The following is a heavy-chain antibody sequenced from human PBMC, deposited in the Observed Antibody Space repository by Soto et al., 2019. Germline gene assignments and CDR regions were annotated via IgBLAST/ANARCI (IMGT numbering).Heavy chain of an antibody. CDR3: AREGRGWGDYYYYGMDV. CDR1: GGSVSSGSYY. CDR2: IYYSGST. V-gene: IGHV4-61*01. D-gene: IGHD6-19*01. Sequence: PSETLSLTCTVSGGSVSSGSYYWSWIRQPPGKGLEWIGYIYYSGSTNYNPSLKSRVTISVDTSKNQFSLKLSSVTAADTAVYYCAREGRGWGDYYYYGMDVWGQGTTVTVSS. J-gene: IGHJ6*02.